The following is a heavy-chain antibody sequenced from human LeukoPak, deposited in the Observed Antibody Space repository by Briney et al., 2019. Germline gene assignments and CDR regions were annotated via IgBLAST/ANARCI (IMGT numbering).Heavy chain of an antibody. Sequence: GGSLRLSCAASGFTFSSYAMSWVRQAPGKGLEWVSAISGSGGSTYYADSVKGRFTISRDNSKNTLYLQMNSLRAEDTAVYYCAKGRWEYQLPGPDYWGQGTLVTVSS. V-gene: IGHV3-23*01. CDR1: GFTFSSYA. CDR3: AKGRWEYQLPGPDY. CDR2: ISGSGGST. J-gene: IGHJ4*02. D-gene: IGHD2-2*01.